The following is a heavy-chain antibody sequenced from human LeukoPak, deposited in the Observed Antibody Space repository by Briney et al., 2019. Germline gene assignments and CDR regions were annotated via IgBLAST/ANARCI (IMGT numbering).Heavy chain of an antibody. CDR1: GYTFDTYA. D-gene: IGHD6-6*01. CDR3: ARVYSSSSDY. CDR2: ISAYNGYT. V-gene: IGHV1-18*04. Sequence: ASVKVSCKASGYTFDTYALNWVRQAPGQGLEWMGWISAYNGYTNYAQKLQGRVTMTTDTSTSTAYMELRSLTSDDTAVYYCARVYSSSSDYWGQGTLVTVSS. J-gene: IGHJ4*02.